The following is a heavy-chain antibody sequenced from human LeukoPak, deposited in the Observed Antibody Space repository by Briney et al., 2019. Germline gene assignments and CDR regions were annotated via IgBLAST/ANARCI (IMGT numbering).Heavy chain of an antibody. J-gene: IGHJ6*02. CDR1: GYTFTSYY. V-gene: IGHV1-46*01. CDR2: INPSGGST. CDR3: ARLNPRGNWNYGITYYYYGMDV. Sequence: SVKVSCKASGYTFTSYYMHWVRQAPGQGLEWMGIINPSGGSTSYAQKFQGRVTMTRDTSTSTVYMELSSLRSEDTAVYYCARLNPRGNWNYGITYYYYGMDVWGQGTTVTVSS. D-gene: IGHD1-7*01.